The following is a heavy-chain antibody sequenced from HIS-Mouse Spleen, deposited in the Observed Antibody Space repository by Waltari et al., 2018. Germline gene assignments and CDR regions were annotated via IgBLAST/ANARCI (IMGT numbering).Heavy chain of an antibody. CDR1: GFTFCSDS. CDR3: ARGASGSYYLVSVSDY. J-gene: IGHJ4*02. V-gene: IGHV3-48*01. D-gene: IGHD1-26*01. CDR2: ISSSSSTI. Sequence: EVQLVESGGGLVQPGGSLRLSCVASGFTFCSDSRDWVRQAPGKGLEWCSYISSSSSTIYYADSVKGRFTISRDNAKNSLYLQMNSLRAEDTAVYYCARGASGSYYLVSVSDYWGQGTLVTVSS.